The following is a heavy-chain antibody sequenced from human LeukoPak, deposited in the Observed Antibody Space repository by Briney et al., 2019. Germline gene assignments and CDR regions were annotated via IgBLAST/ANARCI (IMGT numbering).Heavy chain of an antibody. V-gene: IGHV4-39*07. J-gene: IGHJ4*02. Sequence: SETLSLTCTVSGGSISSGGYYWSWIRQPPGKGLEWIGEINHSGSTNYNPSLKSRVTISVDTSKNQFSLKLSSVTAADTAVYYCARGAKLQVGATRAKDYWGQGTLVTVSS. CDR1: GGSISSGGYY. D-gene: IGHD1-26*01. CDR3: ARGAKLQVGATRAKDY. CDR2: INHSGST.